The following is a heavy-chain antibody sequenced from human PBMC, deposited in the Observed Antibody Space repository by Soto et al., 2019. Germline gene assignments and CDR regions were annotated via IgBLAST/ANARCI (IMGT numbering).Heavy chain of an antibody. Sequence: EAQLVESGGGLVQPGGSLRLSCAASGFTFTNYWMSWVRQAPGKGLEWVANIKQDGSEKYYADSAKGRFIISRDHAKTSLYLQMNSLRAEDTAVYYCARDMGVFWSGYPEGGFDYWGQGTPVTVSS. CDR2: IKQDGSEK. CDR1: GFTFTNYW. CDR3: ARDMGVFWSGYPEGGFDY. J-gene: IGHJ4*02. D-gene: IGHD3-3*01. V-gene: IGHV3-7*01.